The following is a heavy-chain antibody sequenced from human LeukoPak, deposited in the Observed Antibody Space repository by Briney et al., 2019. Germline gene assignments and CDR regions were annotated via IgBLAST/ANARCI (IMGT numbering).Heavy chain of an antibody. CDR1: GFTFSTYW. V-gene: IGHV3-7*01. CDR3: ARGFADFVWGSYPSSY. J-gene: IGHJ4*02. D-gene: IGHD3-16*02. CDR2: IKQDGSEK. Sequence: GGSLRLSCAASGFTFSTYWMTWVRQAPRKGLEWVANIKQDGSEKNYVDSVKGRFTISRDNAKNSLYLQMNSLRAEDTAVYYCARGFADFVWGSYPSSYWGQGILVTVSS.